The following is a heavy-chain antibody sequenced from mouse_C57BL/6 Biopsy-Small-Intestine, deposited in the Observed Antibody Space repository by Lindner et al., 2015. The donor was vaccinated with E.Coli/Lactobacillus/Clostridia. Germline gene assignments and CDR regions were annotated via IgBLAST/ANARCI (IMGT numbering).Heavy chain of an antibody. Sequence: VQLQESGPELVKPGASVKISCKASGYAFSSSWMNWVKQRPGKGLEWIGRIYPGDGDTNYNRKFKGKATLTADKSSSTAYMQLSSLTSEDSAVYFCARDDWTYFDVWGTGTTVTVSS. V-gene: IGHV1-82*01. CDR1: GYAFSSSW. J-gene: IGHJ1*03. CDR3: ARDDWTYFDV. CDR2: IYPGDGDT. D-gene: IGHD2-4*01.